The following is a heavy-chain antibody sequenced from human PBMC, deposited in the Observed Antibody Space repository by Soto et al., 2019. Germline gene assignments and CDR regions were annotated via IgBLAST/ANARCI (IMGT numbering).Heavy chain of an antibody. J-gene: IGHJ6*02. CDR1: RFTFTTSS. Sequence: TSVKVSCKASRFTFTTSSIQWVRQARGQRLEWIGWLVVGSGHTNYAENLQERVTITRDMSTGTAYMEVSSLRSEDTAVYYCAADNPSGVAINDRRGMDVWGQGTTVTVSS. D-gene: IGHD3-22*01. CDR2: LVVGSGHT. CDR3: AADNPSGVAINDRRGMDV. V-gene: IGHV1-58*02.